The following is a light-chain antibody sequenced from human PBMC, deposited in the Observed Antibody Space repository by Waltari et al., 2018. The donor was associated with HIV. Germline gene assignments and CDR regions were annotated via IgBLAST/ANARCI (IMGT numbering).Light chain of an antibody. J-gene: IGLJ3*02. CDR3: CSYTSSDTLWV. V-gene: IGLV2-14*03. Sequence: QSALTQPASVSGSPGQSITISSTRSSSDVGDFNLFSWYQHRPGKAPKVMIYDFSYRPSGVSNRFSGSKSANTASLTISGLQAEDEAVYYCCSYTSSDTLWVFGGGTKLTVL. CDR1: SSDVGDFNL. CDR2: DFS.